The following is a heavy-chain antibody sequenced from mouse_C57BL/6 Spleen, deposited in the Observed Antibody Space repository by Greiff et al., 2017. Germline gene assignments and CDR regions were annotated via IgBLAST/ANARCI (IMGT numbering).Heavy chain of an antibody. J-gene: IGHJ4*01. CDR2: INPSSCYT. CDR1: GYTFTGYW. V-gene: IGHV1-50*01. D-gene: IGHD1-1*01. Sequence: QVQLQQPGPELVKPGASVKLSCKASGYTFTGYWMKWVKQRNGQGLEWIGGINPSSCYTNYNRKFKGKATLTVDQSSSTAYMQLSSLTSEDSSVYCGARHHGMSCAMDDWGQGTSVTVSS. CDR3: ARHHGMSCAMDD.